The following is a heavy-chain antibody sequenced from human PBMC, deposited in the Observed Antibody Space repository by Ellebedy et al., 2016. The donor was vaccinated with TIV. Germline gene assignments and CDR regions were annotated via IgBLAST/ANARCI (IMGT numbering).Heavy chain of an antibody. CDR3: AKGYSYGYTFDV. CDR2: IMPIFDTT. V-gene: IGHV1-69*06. D-gene: IGHD5-18*01. CDR1: GGTFSSYA. Sequence: AASVKVSCKMSGGTFSSYAITWVRQAPGQGLEWMGGIMPIFDTTKYAQKFQGRVTMTADKYTTTAYMELRSLRFEDAATYYCAKGYSYGYTFDVWGQGTMVIVSS. J-gene: IGHJ3*01.